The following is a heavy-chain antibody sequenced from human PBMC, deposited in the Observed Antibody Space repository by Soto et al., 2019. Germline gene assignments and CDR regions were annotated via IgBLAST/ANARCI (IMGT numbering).Heavy chain of an antibody. J-gene: IGHJ6*02. CDR2: IYYSGST. D-gene: IGHD6-19*01. V-gene: IGHV4-59*01. Sequence: PSETLSLTCTVSGGSISSYYWSWIRQPPGKGLEWFGYIYYSGSTNYNPSLKSRVTISVDTSKNQFSLKLSSVTAADTAVYYCARDWVAVAGTGYYYYYYGMDVWGQGTTVTVSS. CDR3: ARDWVAVAGTGYYYYYYGMDV. CDR1: GGSISSYY.